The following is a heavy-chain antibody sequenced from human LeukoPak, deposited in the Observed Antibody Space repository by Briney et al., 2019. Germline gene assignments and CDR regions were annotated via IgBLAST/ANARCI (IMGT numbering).Heavy chain of an antibody. Sequence: GGSLRLSCAASGFTVSSNYMSWVRQAPGKGLEWVSVIYSGGSTYYADSVKGRFTISRDNSKNTLYLQMNSLRAEDTAVYYCARDLGGQQLDYYYYMDVWGKGTTVTVSS. J-gene: IGHJ6*03. CDR3: ARDLGGQQLDYYYYMDV. V-gene: IGHV3-53*01. CDR2: IYSGGST. D-gene: IGHD6-13*01. CDR1: GFTVSSNY.